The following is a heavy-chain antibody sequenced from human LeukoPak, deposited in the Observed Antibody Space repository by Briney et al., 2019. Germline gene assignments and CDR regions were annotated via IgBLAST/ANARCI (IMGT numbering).Heavy chain of an antibody. CDR2: ISYDGSNK. Sequence: PGRSLRLYCAASGFTFSSYGMHWVRQAPRKGQEWVAVISYDGSNKYYADSVKGRFTISRDNSKNTLYLQMNSLRAEDTAVYYCAKSPRGSGGSFFDYWGQGTLVTVSS. V-gene: IGHV3-30*18. CDR3: AKSPRGSGGSFFDY. J-gene: IGHJ4*02. CDR1: GFTFSSYG. D-gene: IGHD3-10*01.